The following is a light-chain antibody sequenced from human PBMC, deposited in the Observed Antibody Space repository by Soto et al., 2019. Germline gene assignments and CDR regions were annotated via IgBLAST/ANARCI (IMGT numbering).Light chain of an antibody. CDR1: QGISSW. V-gene: IGKV1-12*01. CDR2: AAS. Sequence: DIQMTQSPSVVSASVGDRVTITCRASQGISSWLAWYQHKPGRAPKLLIHAASSLESGVASRFSGGGSGTDFTLPISSLQPEDFATYYCQQTTSFTLTFGGGTKVEIK. J-gene: IGKJ4*01. CDR3: QQTTSFTLT.